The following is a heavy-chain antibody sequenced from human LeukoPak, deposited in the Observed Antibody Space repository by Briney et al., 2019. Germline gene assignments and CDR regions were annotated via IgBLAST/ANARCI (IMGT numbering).Heavy chain of an antibody. Sequence: SETLSLTCTVSGGSISSYYWTWIRQPPGKGLQWIGYVYYSGSTNYNPSLKSRVTISVDASKNQFPLKLSSVTAADTAVYYCARDRGYYGSGSYYHFDYWGQGTLVTVSS. CDR3: ARDRGYYGSGSYYHFDY. CDR1: GGSISSYY. CDR2: VYYSGST. J-gene: IGHJ4*02. V-gene: IGHV4-59*01. D-gene: IGHD3-10*01.